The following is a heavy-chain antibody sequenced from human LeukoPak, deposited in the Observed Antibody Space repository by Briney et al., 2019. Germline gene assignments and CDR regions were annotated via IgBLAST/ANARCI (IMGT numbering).Heavy chain of an antibody. CDR1: GYTFTGYY. Sequence: ASVKVSCKASGYTFTGYYMHWVRQAPGQGLEWMGWINPNSGGTNYAQIFQGRVTLTRDTSIRTAYMELSSLRSDDTAVYYCARVRYRLAETYIDYWGQGTLVTVSS. D-gene: IGHD3-16*01. V-gene: IGHV1-2*02. CDR3: ARVRYRLAETYIDY. CDR2: INPNSGGT. J-gene: IGHJ4*02.